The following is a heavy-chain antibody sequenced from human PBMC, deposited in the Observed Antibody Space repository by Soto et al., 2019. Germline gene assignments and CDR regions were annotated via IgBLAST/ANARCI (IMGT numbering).Heavy chain of an antibody. CDR2: IWYDGSNK. J-gene: IGHJ4*02. CDR1: GFTFSSYG. Sequence: QVQLVESGGGVVQPGRSLRLSCAASGFTFSSYGMHWVGQAPGKGREWVAVIWYDGSNKYYADSVKGRFTISRDNSKNTLYLQMNSLRAEDTAVYYCARPLDYGAMDYWGQGTLVTVSS. D-gene: IGHD4-17*01. V-gene: IGHV3-33*01. CDR3: ARPLDYGAMDY.